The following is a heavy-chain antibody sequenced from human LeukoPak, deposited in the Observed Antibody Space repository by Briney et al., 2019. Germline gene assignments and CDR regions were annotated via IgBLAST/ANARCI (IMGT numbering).Heavy chain of an antibody. CDR1: GFTVSSNY. Sequence: GGSLRLSCAASGFTVSSNYMSWVRQAPGKGLEWVSVIYSGGSTYYADSVKGRFTISRDNAKNSLYLQMNSLRAEDTAVYYCARGIKAASPLTYYWGQGTLVTVSS. J-gene: IGHJ4*02. D-gene: IGHD6-13*01. CDR3: ARGIKAASPLTYY. CDR2: IYSGGST. V-gene: IGHV3-66*01.